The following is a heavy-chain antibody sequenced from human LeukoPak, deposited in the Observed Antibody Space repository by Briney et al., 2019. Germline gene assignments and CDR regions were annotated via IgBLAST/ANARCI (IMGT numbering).Heavy chain of an antibody. CDR1: GFTFSNYG. CDR2: IWFDGTNK. V-gene: IGHV3-33*01. CDR3: ARDRGVAAHLDY. D-gene: IGHD5-12*01. J-gene: IGHJ4*02. Sequence: GGSLRLSCAASGFTFSNYGMHCVRQAPGKGLEWVAVIWFDGTNKYYADSVRGRFTISRDNSMNTLYLQMSGLRAEDTAVYYCARDRGVAAHLDYWGQGTLVTVSS.